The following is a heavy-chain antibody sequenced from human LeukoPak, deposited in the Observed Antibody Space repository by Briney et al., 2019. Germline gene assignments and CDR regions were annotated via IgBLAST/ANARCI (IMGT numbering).Heavy chain of an antibody. CDR2: INQYGTEK. J-gene: IGHJ4*02. V-gene: IGHV3-7*01. CDR3: AKLAKYFYGSETYYFFEH. CDR1: GFSFTTYW. Sequence: GGSLRLSCAASGFSFTTYWMGWVRQAPGKGLEWVANINQYGTEKYYLDSVKGRFTISRDNAKNSLSLQMNSLRVEDTAVYYCAKLAKYFYGSETYYFFEHWGQGTPVTASS. D-gene: IGHD3-10*01.